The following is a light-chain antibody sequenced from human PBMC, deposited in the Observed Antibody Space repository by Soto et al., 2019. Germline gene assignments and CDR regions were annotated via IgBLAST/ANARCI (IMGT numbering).Light chain of an antibody. CDR1: QGISTF. Sequence: IQLTQSPSFLSASVGDIVTITCRSSQGISTFLAWYQQKSGKAPKLLISAASTLQRGVPSRFSGSGSVTQFTLTISSLQHEDFAPYYCQQLNAYLFTFGWGNTVESK. CDR2: AAS. CDR3: QQLNAYLFT. V-gene: IGKV1-9*01. J-gene: IGKJ4*01.